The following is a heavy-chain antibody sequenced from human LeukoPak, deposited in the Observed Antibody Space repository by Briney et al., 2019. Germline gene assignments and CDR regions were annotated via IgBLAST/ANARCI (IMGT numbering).Heavy chain of an antibody. D-gene: IGHD3-10*01. Sequence: PSQTLSLTCTVSGGSISSGSYYWSWIRQPAGKGLEWIGRIYTSGSTNYNPSLKSRVTISVDTSKNQFSLKLSSVTAADTAVYYCARVRAVLLWFGESRAFDIWGQGTMVTVSS. V-gene: IGHV4-61*02. CDR2: IYTSGST. CDR3: ARVRAVLLWFGESRAFDI. CDR1: GGSISSGSYY. J-gene: IGHJ3*02.